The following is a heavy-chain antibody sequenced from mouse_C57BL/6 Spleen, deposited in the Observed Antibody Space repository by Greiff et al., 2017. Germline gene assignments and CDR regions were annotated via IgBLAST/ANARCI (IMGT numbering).Heavy chain of an antibody. CDR2: ISDGGSYT. J-gene: IGHJ2*01. V-gene: IGHV5-4*01. CDR1: GFTFSSYA. CDR3: ARESLYEDFDY. Sequence: EVKLVESGGGLVKPGGSLKLSCAASGFTFSSYAMSWVRQTPEKRLEWVATISDGGSYTYYPDNVKGRFTISRDNAKNNLYLQMSHLKSEDTAMYYCARESLYEDFDYWGQGTTLTVSS. D-gene: IGHD6-1*01.